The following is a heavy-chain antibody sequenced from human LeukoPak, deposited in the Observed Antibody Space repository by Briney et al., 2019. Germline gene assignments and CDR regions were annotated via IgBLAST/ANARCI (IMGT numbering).Heavy chain of an antibody. CDR2: INTISGGT. J-gene: IGHJ4*02. CDR3: GRGVAAAGTVGY. CDR1: GYTFTDYY. V-gene: IGHV1-2*02. D-gene: IGHD6-13*01. Sequence: GASVKVSCKASGYTFTDYYMHWVRQAPGQGLEWMGWINTISGGTNYAQKFQGRVTMTRDTSFSTAYMELSRLRSDDTAVYYCGRGVAAAGTVGYWGQGTLVTVSS.